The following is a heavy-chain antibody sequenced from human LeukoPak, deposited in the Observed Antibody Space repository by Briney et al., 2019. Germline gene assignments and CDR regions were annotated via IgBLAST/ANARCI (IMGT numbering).Heavy chain of an antibody. Sequence: GGSLRLSCAASGFTVSSNYMSWVRQAPGKGLEWVAVISHDGSNKYYADSVKGRFTISRDNSKNTLYLQMNSLRAEDTAVYYCARENSENYDILTGYYVRGGGEYFDYWGQGTLVTVSS. J-gene: IGHJ4*02. D-gene: IGHD3-9*01. V-gene: IGHV3-30*01. CDR3: ARENSENYDILTGYYVRGGGEYFDY. CDR2: ISHDGSNK. CDR1: GFTVSSNY.